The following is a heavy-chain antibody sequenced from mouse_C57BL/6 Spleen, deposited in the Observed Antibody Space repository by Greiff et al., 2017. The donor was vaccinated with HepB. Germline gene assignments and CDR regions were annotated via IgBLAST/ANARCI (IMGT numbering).Heavy chain of an antibody. Sequence: EVQLQQSGPVLVKPGASVKMSCKASGYTFTDYYMNWVKQSHGKSLEWIGVINPYNGGTSYNQKFKGKATLTVDKSSSTAYMELNSLTSEDSAVYYCARRLLSGNYFDYWGQGTTLTVSS. CDR3: ARRLLSGNYFDY. V-gene: IGHV1-19*01. J-gene: IGHJ2*01. CDR1: GYTFTDYY. CDR2: INPYNGGT. D-gene: IGHD1-2*01.